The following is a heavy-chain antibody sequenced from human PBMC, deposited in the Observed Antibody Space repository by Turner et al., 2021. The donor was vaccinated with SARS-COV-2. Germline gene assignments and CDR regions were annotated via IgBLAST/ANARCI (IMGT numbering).Heavy chain of an antibody. D-gene: IGHD1-1*01. CDR3: ARDLNGGRGP. V-gene: IGHV3-66*02. CDR1: GFTVRSNY. Sequence: EVQLVESGGGLVQPGGSLRLSCSASGFTVRSNYMSWVRQGPGKGLEGGSVIYSGDSTIYADSGKGRFTISRESSKNSLYIQMNSLRTEDTGVYYCARDLNGGRGPWGQGTLVTVSS. J-gene: IGHJ5*02. CDR2: IYSGDST.